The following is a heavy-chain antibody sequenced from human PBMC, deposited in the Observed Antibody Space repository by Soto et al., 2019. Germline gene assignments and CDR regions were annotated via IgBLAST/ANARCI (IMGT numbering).Heavy chain of an antibody. J-gene: IGHJ5*02. V-gene: IGHV4-59*01. Sequence: SATLSLTCTVSGGSLSSYYWTWIRQSPGKGLEWIGYVYFSGNTNYNPSLKSRVTISIDTSKNQFSLRLASVTAADTAFYYCGSVRPSGYVLSWGQGTLVTVS. CDR2: VYFSGNT. CDR3: GSVRPSGYVLS. CDR1: GGSLSSYY. D-gene: IGHD6-25*01.